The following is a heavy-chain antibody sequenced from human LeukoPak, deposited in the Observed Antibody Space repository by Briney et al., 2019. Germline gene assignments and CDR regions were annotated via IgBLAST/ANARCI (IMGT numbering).Heavy chain of an antibody. J-gene: IGHJ4*02. CDR1: GYTFTSDG. V-gene: IGHV1-18*01. CDR2: ISDYNGNT. CDR3: ARDGYRNPQTDY. D-gene: IGHD5-18*01. Sequence: ASVKVSCKASGYTFTSDGISWVRQAPGQGLEWMGWISDYNGNTNYAQKLQGRVTMTTDTSTSTAYMELRSLRSDDTAVYYCARDGYRNPQTDYWGQGTLVTVSS.